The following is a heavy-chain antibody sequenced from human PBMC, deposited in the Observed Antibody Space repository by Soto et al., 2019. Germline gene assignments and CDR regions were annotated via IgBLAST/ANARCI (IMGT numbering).Heavy chain of an antibody. V-gene: IGHV1-2*02. D-gene: IGHD6-13*01. J-gene: IGHJ5*02. CDR1: GYTFTGYY. CDR2: INPNSGGT. CDR3: ARNPTLYSSSWYWFDP. Sequence: ASVKVSCKASGYTFTGYYMHWVRQAPGQGLEWMGWINPNSGGTNYAQKFQGRVTMTRDTSISTAYMELSRLRSDDTAVYYCARNPTLYSSSWYWFDPWGQGTLVTVSS.